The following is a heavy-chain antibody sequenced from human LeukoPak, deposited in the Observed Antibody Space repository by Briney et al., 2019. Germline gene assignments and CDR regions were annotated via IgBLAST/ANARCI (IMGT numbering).Heavy chain of an antibody. CDR1: GYSFTGYY. V-gene: IGHV1-2*02. J-gene: IGHJ5*02. D-gene: IGHD2-8*01. CDR3: ARATPNGVTRVFHPSSYCFDP. Sequence: GASVKVSCKASGYSFTGYYMHWVRQAPGQGLEWMGWINPHSGDTGYAQKFQGRVTMTRDMSITTTYMELTRLRSDDTAVYYCARATPNGVTRVFHPSSYCFDPWGQGTLVTVSA. CDR2: INPHSGDT.